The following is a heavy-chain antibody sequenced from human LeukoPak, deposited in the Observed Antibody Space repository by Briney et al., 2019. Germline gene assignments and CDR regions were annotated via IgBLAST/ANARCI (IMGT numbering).Heavy chain of an antibody. CDR1: GFTFSSYS. J-gene: IGHJ4*02. CDR2: ISSSSSYI. Sequence: GGSLRLSCAASGFTFSSYSMNWVRQAPGKGLEWVSSISSSSSYIYYADSVKGRFTISRDNAKNSLYLQMNSLRAEDTAVYYCAKADCSSTSCYLVYWGQGTLVTVSS. D-gene: IGHD2-2*01. CDR3: AKADCSSTSCYLVY. V-gene: IGHV3-21*01.